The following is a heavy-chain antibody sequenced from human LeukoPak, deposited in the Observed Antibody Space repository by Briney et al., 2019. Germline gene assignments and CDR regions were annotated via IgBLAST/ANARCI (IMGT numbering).Heavy chain of an antibody. D-gene: IGHD3-10*01. CDR3: ARVLSWFGELFVYYFDY. CDR2: MNPNSGNT. CDR1: GYTFTSYD. Sequence: ASVKVSCTASGYTFTSYDINWVRQATGQGLEWMGWMNPNSGNTGYAQKFQGRVTMTRNTSISTAYMELSSLRSEDTAVYYCARVLSWFGELFVYYFDYWGQGTLVTVSS. J-gene: IGHJ4*02. V-gene: IGHV1-8*01.